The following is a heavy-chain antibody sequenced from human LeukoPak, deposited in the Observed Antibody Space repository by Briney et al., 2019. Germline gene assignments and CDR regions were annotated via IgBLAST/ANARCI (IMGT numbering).Heavy chain of an antibody. CDR3: ARAPAAGFDY. J-gene: IGHJ4*02. V-gene: IGHV3-30*01. Sequence: GGSLRLSCAASGFTFSSYAMHWVRQAPGKGLEWVAVISYDGSNKYYADSVKGRFTISRDNSKNTLYLQMNSLRAEDTAVYYCARAPAAGFDYWGQGTLVTVSS. CDR1: GFTFSSYA. D-gene: IGHD2-2*01. CDR2: ISYDGSNK.